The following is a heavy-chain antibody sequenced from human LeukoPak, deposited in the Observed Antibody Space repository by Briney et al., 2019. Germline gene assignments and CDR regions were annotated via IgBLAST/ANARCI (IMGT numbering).Heavy chain of an antibody. V-gene: IGHV3-30*02. CDR3: AKVGLNYYDSSGYIDY. CDR1: GFTFSSYG. D-gene: IGHD3-22*01. CDR2: IRYDRNNK. J-gene: IGHJ4*02. Sequence: GGSPRLSCAASGFTFSSYGMHWVRQAPGKGLEWVAFIRYDRNNKYYVDSVKGRFTISRDNSKNTLFLQMNSLRAEDTAVYYCAKVGLNYYDSSGYIDYWGQGTLVTVSS.